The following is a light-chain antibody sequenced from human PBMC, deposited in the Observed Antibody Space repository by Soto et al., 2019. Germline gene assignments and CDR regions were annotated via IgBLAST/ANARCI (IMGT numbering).Light chain of an antibody. J-gene: IGLJ1*01. CDR2: GNS. Sequence: QSVLTQPPSVSGAPGQRVTISCTGSSSSIGAGYDVHWYQQLPGTAPKLLIYGNSNRPSGVPDRFSGSKSGTSASLAITGLQAEDEADYYCQSYDSSLSFYVFGTGPKVTVL. CDR3: QSYDSSLSFYV. CDR1: SSSIGAGYD. V-gene: IGLV1-40*01.